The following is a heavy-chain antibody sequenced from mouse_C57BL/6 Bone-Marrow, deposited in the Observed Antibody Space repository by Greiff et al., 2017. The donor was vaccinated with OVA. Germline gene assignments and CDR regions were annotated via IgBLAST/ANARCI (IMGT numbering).Heavy chain of an antibody. V-gene: IGHV1-5*01. D-gene: IGHD4-1*01. CDR3: TRELTGTTWFAY. Sequence: EVTLMESGTVLARPGASVKMSCKTSGYTFTSYWMHLVKQRPGQGLEWLGAIYPGNSDTSYNQKFKGQAKLTEVTAASTAYMELCSLTNEDSAVYYCTRELTGTTWFAYWGQGTLVTVSA. J-gene: IGHJ3*01. CDR1: GYTFTSYW. CDR2: IYPGNSDT.